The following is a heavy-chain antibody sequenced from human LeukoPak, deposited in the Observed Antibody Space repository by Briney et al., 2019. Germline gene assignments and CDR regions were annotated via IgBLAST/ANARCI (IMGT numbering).Heavy chain of an antibody. J-gene: IGHJ4*02. V-gene: IGHV3-13*01. Sequence: GGSLRLSCAASGFTFSKYDMHWVRQATGKGLEWVSAIGPAGDTYYPGSVKGRFTISRENAKNSLYLQMNSLRTEDTTVYYCARGGSGWTNFDYWGQGSLVTVSS. CDR3: ARGGSGWTNFDY. D-gene: IGHD6-19*01. CDR2: IGPAGDT. CDR1: GFTFSKYD.